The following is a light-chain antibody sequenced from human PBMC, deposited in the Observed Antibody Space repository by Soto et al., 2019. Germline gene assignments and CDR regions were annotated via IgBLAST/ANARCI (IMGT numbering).Light chain of an antibody. V-gene: IGKV3-15*01. Sequence: ILMTQSPATLSVSPGERATLSCRASQSVSNNLACYQQKPGQAPRLLIYDASTRATGIPARFSGSGSGTEFTLTISGLQSEDFAVYYCQQSNNWPPWTFGQGTKVEIK. CDR1: QSVSNN. CDR3: QQSNNWPPWT. J-gene: IGKJ1*01. CDR2: DAS.